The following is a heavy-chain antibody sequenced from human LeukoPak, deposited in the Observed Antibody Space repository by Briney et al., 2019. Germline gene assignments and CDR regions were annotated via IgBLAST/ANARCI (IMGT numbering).Heavy chain of an antibody. CDR1: RFILSNYE. CDR2: INSSANTI. V-gene: IGHV3-48*03. D-gene: IGHD3-16*02. Sequence: GGSLRLSCGASRFILSNYEMNWLRQAPGKGLEWISYINSSANTIYYRDSVKGRFTISRDNARNSLYLQMNSLRAEDTAVYYCVREAFDYIWGTYRLFEFWGQGTLVTVSS. CDR3: VREAFDYIWGTYRLFEF. J-gene: IGHJ4*02.